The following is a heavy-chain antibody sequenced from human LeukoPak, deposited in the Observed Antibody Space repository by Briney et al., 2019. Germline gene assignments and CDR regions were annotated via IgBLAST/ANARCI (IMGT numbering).Heavy chain of an antibody. D-gene: IGHD3-22*01. CDR3: ARGGYYYDSSGSQVDY. J-gene: IGHJ4*02. Sequence: ASVKVSCKASGGTFSSYAINWVRQATGQGLEWMGWMNPNSGNTGYAQKFQGRVTMTRNTSISTAYMELSSLRSEDTAVYYCARGGYYYDSSGSQVDYWGQGTLVTVSS. CDR1: GGTFSSYA. CDR2: MNPNSGNT. V-gene: IGHV1-8*02.